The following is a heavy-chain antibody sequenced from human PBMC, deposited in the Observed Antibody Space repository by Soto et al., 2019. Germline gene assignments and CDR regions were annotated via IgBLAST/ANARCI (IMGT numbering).Heavy chain of an antibody. Sequence: PGGSLRLSCAASGFTFSSYSMNWVRQAPGKGLEWVSYISSSSSTIYYADPVKGRFTISRDNAKNSLYLQMNSLRDEDTAVYYCARATAGVISSTAAFDYWGQGTLVTVSS. CDR3: ARATAGVISSTAAFDY. D-gene: IGHD3-10*01. CDR1: GFTFSSYS. CDR2: ISSSSSTI. V-gene: IGHV3-48*02. J-gene: IGHJ4*02.